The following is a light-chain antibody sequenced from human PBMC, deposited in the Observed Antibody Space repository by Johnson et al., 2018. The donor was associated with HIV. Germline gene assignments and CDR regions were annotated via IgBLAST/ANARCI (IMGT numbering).Light chain of an antibody. CDR3: GTWDSSLSVLYV. J-gene: IGLJ1*01. V-gene: IGLV1-51*01. CDR2: DNN. Sequence: QSVLTQPPSVSAAPGQKVTISCSGSSSNIANIYVSWYQQLPGTAPKLLIYDNNNRPSGISDRFSGSKSGTSATLGITGLQTGDEADYYCGTWDSSLSVLYVFGTGTKVTVL. CDR1: SSNIANIY.